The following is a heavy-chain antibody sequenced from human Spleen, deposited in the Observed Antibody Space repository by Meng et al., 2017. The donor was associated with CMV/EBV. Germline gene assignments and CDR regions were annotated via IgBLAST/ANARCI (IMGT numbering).Heavy chain of an antibody. CDR3: ARRRGGYVNRVDY. Sequence: GESLKISCKGSGYNFNSYWIGWVRQMSGKGLEWMGFIYPGDSDTRYSPSFEGQVTISADKSTSTASLQWSSLKASDTAMYYCARRRGGYVNRVDYWGQGTLVTVSS. V-gene: IGHV5-51*01. CDR1: GYNFNSYW. D-gene: IGHD5-24*01. CDR2: IYPGDSDT. J-gene: IGHJ4*02.